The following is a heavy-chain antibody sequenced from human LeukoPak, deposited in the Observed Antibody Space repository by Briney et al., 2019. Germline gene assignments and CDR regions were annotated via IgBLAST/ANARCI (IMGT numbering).Heavy chain of an antibody. V-gene: IGHV4-34*01. J-gene: IGHJ5*02. Sequence: PSETLSLTCAVYGGSFSGYYWSWIRQPPGKGLEWIGEINHSGSTNYNPSPESRVTISVDTSKNQFSLKLSSVTAADTAVYYCARGPGYSRDWFDPWGQGTLVTVSS. D-gene: IGHD5-18*01. CDR3: ARGPGYSRDWFDP. CDR1: GGSFSGYY. CDR2: INHSGST.